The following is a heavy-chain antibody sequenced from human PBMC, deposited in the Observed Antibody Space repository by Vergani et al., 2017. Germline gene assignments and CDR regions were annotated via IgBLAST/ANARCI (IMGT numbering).Heavy chain of an antibody. CDR2: IYPADSDT. J-gene: IGHJ4*02. CDR1: EYSLGNYW. V-gene: IGHV5-51*01. D-gene: IGHD1-1*01. CDR3: ARHTTYTKS. Sequence: EVELVQSGPEMRKPGESLKISCKGSEYSLGNYWIGWVRQMPGKGLEWMGIIYPADSDTRYSPSFQGQVTIAADKSISTAFLQWDSLKASDTALYYCARHTTYTKSGGQGTLVTVS.